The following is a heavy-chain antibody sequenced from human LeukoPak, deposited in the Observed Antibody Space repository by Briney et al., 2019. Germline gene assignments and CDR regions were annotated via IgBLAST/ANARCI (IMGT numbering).Heavy chain of an antibody. CDR2: INAGNGIT. D-gene: IGHD3-10*01. Sequence: ASVKVSCKASGYTFTSYAMHWVRQAPGQRLEWMGWINAGNGITKYSQKFQGRVTITRDTSASTAYMDLSSLRSEDTAVYYCARGTLEFGELSSFGSWGQGTLVTVSS. V-gene: IGHV1-3*01. CDR3: ARGTLEFGELSSFGS. J-gene: IGHJ5*02. CDR1: GYTFTSYA.